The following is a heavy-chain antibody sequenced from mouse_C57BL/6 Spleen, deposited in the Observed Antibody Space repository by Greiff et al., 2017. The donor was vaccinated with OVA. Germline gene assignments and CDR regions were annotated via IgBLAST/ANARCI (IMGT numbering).Heavy chain of an antibody. J-gene: IGHJ3*01. CDR3: ARGNGYDVAWFAY. Sequence: VQLQQSGAELARPGASVKLSCKASGYTFTSYGISWVKQRTGQGLEWIGEIYPRSGNTYYNEKFKGKATLTADKSSSTAYMELRSLTSEDSAVYFCARGNGYDVAWFAYWGQGTLVTVSA. CDR2: IYPRSGNT. CDR1: GYTFTSYG. V-gene: IGHV1-81*01. D-gene: IGHD2-2*01.